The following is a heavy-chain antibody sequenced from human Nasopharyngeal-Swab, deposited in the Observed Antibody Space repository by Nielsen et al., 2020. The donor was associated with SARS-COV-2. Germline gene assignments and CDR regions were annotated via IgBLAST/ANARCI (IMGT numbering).Heavy chain of an antibody. CDR1: GGSIRSRNYY. CDR2: IYSSGST. J-gene: IGHJ3*01. CDR3: ARDGLPGDHDAFDF. Sequence: SETLSLTCTVSGGSIRSRNYYWSWIRQPAGKGLEWIGRIYSSGSTNYNPSLKSRFTMSVDTSNNQFSLRLTSVTAADTAVYYCARDGLPGDHDAFDFWGQGTEVTVSP. V-gene: IGHV4-61*02.